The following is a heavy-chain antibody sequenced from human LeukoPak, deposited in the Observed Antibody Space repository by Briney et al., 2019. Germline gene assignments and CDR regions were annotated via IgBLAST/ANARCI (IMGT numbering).Heavy chain of an antibody. Sequence: GGSLRLSCAASGFTFSSYAMHWVRQAPGKGLEWVAVISYDGSNKYYADSGKGRFTIARDNSKNTLYLQMNSLRAEDTAVYYCARDNQYQLLWADVWGKGTTVTVSS. CDR2: ISYDGSNK. D-gene: IGHD2-2*01. CDR1: GFTFSSYA. J-gene: IGHJ6*04. CDR3: ARDNQYQLLWADV. V-gene: IGHV3-30*04.